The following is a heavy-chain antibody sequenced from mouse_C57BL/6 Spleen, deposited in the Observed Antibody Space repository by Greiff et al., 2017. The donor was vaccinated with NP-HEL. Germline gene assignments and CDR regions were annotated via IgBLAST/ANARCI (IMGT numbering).Heavy chain of an antibody. V-gene: IGHV5-17*01. CDR3: ARRDGYYGYFDV. Sequence: EVKLVESGGGLVKPGGSLKLSCAASGFTFSDYGMHWVRQAPEKGLEWVAYISSGSSTIYYADTVKGRFTISRDNAKNTLFLQMTSLRSEDTAMYYCARRDGYYGYFDVWGTGTTVTVSS. CDR1: GFTFSDYG. D-gene: IGHD2-3*01. J-gene: IGHJ1*03. CDR2: ISSGSSTI.